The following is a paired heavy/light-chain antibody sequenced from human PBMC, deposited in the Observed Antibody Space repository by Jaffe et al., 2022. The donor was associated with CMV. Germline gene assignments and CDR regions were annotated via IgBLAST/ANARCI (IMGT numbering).Heavy chain of an antibody. CDR3: ARLRGTRWDLPHFDF. J-gene: IGHJ5*01. CDR1: DYTFTNYW. D-gene: IGHD1-26*01. V-gene: IGHV5-51*01. Sequence: EVQLVQSGAEVKKPGESLKISCTGSDYTFTNYWIAWVRQMPGKGLEWMGIIYPGDSDTRYSPSFQGQVTISADKSISIAYVQWSSLKASDTAMYYCARLRGTRWDLPHFDFWGQGTLVTVSS. CDR2: IYPGDSDT.
Light chain of an antibody. CDR1: TGAVTSSHY. Sequence: QAVVTQEPSLTVSPGGTVTLTCGSSTGAVTSSHYPNWFQQKPGQAPTTLIYDTSNKHSWTPARFSGSLLGVKAALTLSGAQSEDEAEYYCLLSYSGARVFGGGTKLTV. CDR3: LLSYSGARV. J-gene: IGLJ3*02. V-gene: IGLV7-46*01. CDR2: DTS.